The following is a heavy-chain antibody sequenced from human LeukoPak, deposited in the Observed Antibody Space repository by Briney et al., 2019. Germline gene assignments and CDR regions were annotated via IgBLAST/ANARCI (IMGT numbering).Heavy chain of an antibody. D-gene: IGHD2-21*01. CDR3: ARSRPRLGY. J-gene: IGHJ4*02. V-gene: IGHV3-48*03. CDR2: ISSSGSTI. CDR1: GFTFSSYE. Sequence: PGGSLRLTCAASGFTFSSYEMNWVRQAPGKGLEWVSYISSSGSTIYYADSVKGRFTISRDNAKNSLYLQMNSLRAEDTAVYYCARSRPRLGYWGQGTLVTVSS.